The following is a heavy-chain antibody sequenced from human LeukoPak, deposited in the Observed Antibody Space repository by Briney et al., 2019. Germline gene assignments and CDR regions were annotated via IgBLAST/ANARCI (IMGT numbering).Heavy chain of an antibody. D-gene: IGHD1-26*01. CDR2: IYYSGST. CDR1: GGSFSPYY. Sequence: SGTLSLSCTVSGGSFSPYYWSWIRQPPGKGLEWIGDIYYSGSTNYNPSLNSRVTISVDTSKNQFSLKLSSMTAADTAVYYCARHGGGGESYPRVFDYWGRGNLVTVSS. V-gene: IGHV4-59*08. CDR3: ARHGGGGESYPRVFDY. J-gene: IGHJ4*02.